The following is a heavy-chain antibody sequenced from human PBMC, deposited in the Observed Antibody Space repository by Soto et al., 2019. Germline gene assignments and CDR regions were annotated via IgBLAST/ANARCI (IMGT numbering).Heavy chain of an antibody. CDR2: INAGNGNT. J-gene: IGHJ4*02. CDR1: GYTFTSYA. V-gene: IGHV1-3*01. D-gene: IGHD1-7*01. Sequence: ASVKVSCKASGYTFTSYAMHWVRQENGKRLEWMGWINAGNGNTKYSQKFQGRVTITRDTSASTAYMELSSLRSEDTAVYYCASSLTWNYGPHFDFCGQGTLVTVSS. CDR3: ASSLTWNYGPHFDF.